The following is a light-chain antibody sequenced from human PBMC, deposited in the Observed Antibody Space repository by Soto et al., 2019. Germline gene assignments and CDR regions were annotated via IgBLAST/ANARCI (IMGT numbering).Light chain of an antibody. J-gene: IGKJ1*01. CDR1: QSVSNN. CDR3: QQCANSVWT. CDR2: GAS. Sequence: EIVLTQSPATLCLSPGERATLSCRASQSVSNNLAWYQQKPGRAPRLLMYGASTRATGIPDRFSGSGSGTDFTLTISRLEPEDFGVYYCQQCANSVWTFGQGTKVDIK. V-gene: IGKV3-20*01.